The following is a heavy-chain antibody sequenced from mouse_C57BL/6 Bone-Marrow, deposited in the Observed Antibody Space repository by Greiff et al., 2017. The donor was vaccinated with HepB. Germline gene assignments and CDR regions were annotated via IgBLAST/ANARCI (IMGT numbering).Heavy chain of an antibody. V-gene: IGHV14-3*01. CDR2: IDPANGNT. CDR1: GFNIKNTY. D-gene: IGHD1-1*01. J-gene: IGHJ1*03. Sequence: EVQLQQSVAELVRPGASVKLSCTASGFNIKNTYMHWVKQSPEQGLEWIGRIDPANGNTKYAPKFQGKATITADTSSNTAYLQLSSLTSEDTAIYYCARPFYGSSRVWYFDVWGTGTTVTVSS. CDR3: ARPFYGSSRVWYFDV.